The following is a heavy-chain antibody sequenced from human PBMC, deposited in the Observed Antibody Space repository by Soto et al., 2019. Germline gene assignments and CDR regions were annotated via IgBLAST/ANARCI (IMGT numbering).Heavy chain of an antibody. CDR3: AKDESSYYDSSGYHMAPLGY. CDR1: GFTFSSYG. J-gene: IGHJ4*02. D-gene: IGHD3-22*01. V-gene: IGHV3-30*18. CDR2: ISYDGSNK. Sequence: QVQLVESGGGVVQPGRSLRLSCAASGFTFSSYGMHWVRQAPGKGLEWVAVISYDGSNKYYADSVKGRFTISRDNSKNTLYLQMNSLRAEDTAVYYCAKDESSYYDSSGYHMAPLGYWGQGTLVTVSS.